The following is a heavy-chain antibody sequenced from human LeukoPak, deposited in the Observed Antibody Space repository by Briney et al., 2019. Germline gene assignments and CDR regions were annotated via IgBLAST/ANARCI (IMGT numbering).Heavy chain of an antibody. CDR3: ARVYYYDSSGYYGNAFDI. J-gene: IGHJ3*02. Sequence: ASVKVSCKASGYTFTGYYMHWVRQAPGQGLEWMGWINPNSGGTNYAQKFQGRVTMTRDTSISTAYMELSRLRSDDTAVYYCARVYYYDSSGYYGNAFDIWGQGTMVTVSS. CDR2: INPNSGGT. D-gene: IGHD3-22*01. CDR1: GYTFTGYY. V-gene: IGHV1-2*02.